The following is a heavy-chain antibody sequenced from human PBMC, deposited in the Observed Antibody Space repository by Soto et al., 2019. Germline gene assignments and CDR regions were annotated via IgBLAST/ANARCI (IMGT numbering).Heavy chain of an antibody. D-gene: IGHD3-16*01. Sequence: QVQLVESGGGVVQPGTSLRVSCVGSGFTFRSYVMHWVRQAPGKGLEWVALTSYDGSDKYYDDSVRGRFTISRDNSRKTVDLQMDSLRLEDTALYYCARWGTTGGLDFWGQGTLVSVSS. CDR1: GFTFRSYV. CDR3: ARWGTTGGLDF. V-gene: IGHV3-30*19. CDR2: TSYDGSDK. J-gene: IGHJ1*01.